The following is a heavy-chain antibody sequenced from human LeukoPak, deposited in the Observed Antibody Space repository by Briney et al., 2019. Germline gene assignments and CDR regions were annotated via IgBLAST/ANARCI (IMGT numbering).Heavy chain of an antibody. V-gene: IGHV3-23*01. J-gene: IGHJ4*02. Sequence: GGSLRLSCAASGFTFSTYAMSWVRQAPRKGLEWVTTISGGGDKQYADHVKGRFTVSRDDSKNTLYLQMNSLRAEDTALYYCAKDVNSSGYYLGFDYWGQGTLVTVSS. CDR3: AKDVNSSGYYLGFDY. CDR1: GFTFSTYA. CDR2: ISGGGDK. D-gene: IGHD3-22*01.